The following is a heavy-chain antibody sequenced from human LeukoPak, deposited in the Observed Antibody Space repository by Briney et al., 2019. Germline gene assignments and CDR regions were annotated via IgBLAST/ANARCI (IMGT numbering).Heavy chain of an antibody. J-gene: IGHJ4*02. V-gene: IGHV5-51*01. CDR3: AGSSGWPAYFDY. CDR1: GYPFTGYC. D-gene: IGHD6-19*01. CDR2: MYPGNSDI. Sequence: GESLKISCQASGYPFTGYCIGWVRQMPGKGLEWMGIMYPGNSDIRYSPSFEGQVTISADESIATAYLHWGSLKASDTAIYYCAGSSGWPAYFDYWGQGALVTVSS.